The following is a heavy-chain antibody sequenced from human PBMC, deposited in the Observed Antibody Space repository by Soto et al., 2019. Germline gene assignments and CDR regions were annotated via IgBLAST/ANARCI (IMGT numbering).Heavy chain of an antibody. Sequence: GGSLRLSCVASGFTFSSYGMHWVRQAPGKGLEWVAVIWYDGSNKYYADSVEGRFTISRDNSENTLYVQMNSLRAEDTAVYFCARATYFYDSSGYSGYGLDVWGQGTTVTVSS. V-gene: IGHV3-33*01. CDR1: GFTFSSYG. D-gene: IGHD3-22*01. CDR2: IWYDGSNK. J-gene: IGHJ6*02. CDR3: ARATYFYDSSGYSGYGLDV.